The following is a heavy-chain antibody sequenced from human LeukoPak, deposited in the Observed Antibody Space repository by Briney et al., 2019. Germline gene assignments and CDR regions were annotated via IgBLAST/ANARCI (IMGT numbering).Heavy chain of an antibody. V-gene: IGHV1-2*02. CDR1: GYTFTGYY. CDR3: ASTLGYCSSTSCRYYYYGMDV. D-gene: IGHD2-2*01. Sequence: GASVKVSCKASGYTFTGYYMHWVRQAPGQGLEWMGWINPNSGGTNYAQKFQGRVTMTRDTSISTAYIELSRLRSDDTAVYYCASTLGYCSSTSCRYYYYGMDVWGQGTTVTVSS. CDR2: INPNSGGT. J-gene: IGHJ6*02.